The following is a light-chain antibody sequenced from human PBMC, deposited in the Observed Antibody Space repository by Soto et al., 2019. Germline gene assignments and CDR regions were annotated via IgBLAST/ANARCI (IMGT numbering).Light chain of an antibody. CDR1: SSDVGGYNY. J-gene: IGLJ1*01. Sequence: QSALTQPASVSGSPGQSITISCTGTSSDVGGYNYVSWYQQHPGKAPKLMIYDVSDRPSGVSNRFSGSKSGNTTSLAISVLQAEDEADYYYSSYTNSSTRVFGTGTKLTVL. CDR2: DVS. V-gene: IGLV2-14*01. CDR3: SSYTNSSTRV.